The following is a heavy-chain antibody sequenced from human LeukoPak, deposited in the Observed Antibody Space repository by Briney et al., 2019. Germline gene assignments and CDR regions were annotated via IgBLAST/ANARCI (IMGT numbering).Heavy chain of an antibody. CDR1: GGSTSSYY. V-gene: IGHV4-59*01. J-gene: IGHJ4*01. D-gene: IGHD2-2*01. Sequence: SETLSLTCTISGGSTSSYYWNWIRQPPGKGLEWIGYFYYSGNTNYNPSLKSRLTISLDTSKNQFSLKLSSVTAADTAVYYCARGYCSGTSCYYFDYWGQGTLVTVSS. CDR3: ARGYCSGTSCYYFDY. CDR2: FYYSGNT.